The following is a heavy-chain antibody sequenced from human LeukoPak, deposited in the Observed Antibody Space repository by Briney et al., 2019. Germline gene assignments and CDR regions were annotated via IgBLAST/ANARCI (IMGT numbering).Heavy chain of an antibody. J-gene: IGHJ3*02. CDR3: ARALNDIVVVYAFDI. Sequence: KSSETLSLTCTVSGGSISSGGYYWSWIRQHPGKGLEWIGYIYYSGSTYYNPSLKSRVTISVDTSKNQFSPKLSSVTAADTAVYYCARALNDIVVVYAFDIWGQGTMVTVSS. CDR2: IYYSGST. CDR1: GGSISSGGYY. D-gene: IGHD2-2*01. V-gene: IGHV4-31*03.